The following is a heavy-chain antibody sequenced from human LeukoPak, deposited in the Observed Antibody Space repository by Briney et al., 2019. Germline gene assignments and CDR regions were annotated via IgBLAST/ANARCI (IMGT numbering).Heavy chain of an antibody. Sequence: PGGSLRLSCEASGFTFSSYPMHWVRQAPGKGLEWVAVISYDGSNKYYADSVKGRFTISRDNSKNTLYLQMNSLRAEDTAVYYCASRHYDFGYYWGQGTQVTVSS. D-gene: IGHD4-17*01. CDR1: GFTFSSYP. CDR2: ISYDGSNK. V-gene: IGHV3-30*04. J-gene: IGHJ4*02. CDR3: ASRHYDFGYY.